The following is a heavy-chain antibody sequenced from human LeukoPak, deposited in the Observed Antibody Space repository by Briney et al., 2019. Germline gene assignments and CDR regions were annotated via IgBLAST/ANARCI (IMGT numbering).Heavy chain of an antibody. D-gene: IGHD2-2*01. CDR3: ARDRLRYCSSTSCQPGNY. J-gene: IGHJ4*02. CDR1: GFTFSDYY. V-gene: IGHV3-7*01. Sequence: GGSLRLSCAASGFTFSDYYMSWIRQAPGKGLEWVANIKQDGSEKYYVDSVKGRFTISRDNAKNSLYLQMNSLRAEDTAVYYCARDRLRYCSSTSCQPGNYWGQGTLVTVSS. CDR2: IKQDGSEK.